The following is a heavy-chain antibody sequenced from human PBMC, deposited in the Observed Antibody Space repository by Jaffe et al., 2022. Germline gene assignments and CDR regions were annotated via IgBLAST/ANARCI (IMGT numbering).Heavy chain of an antibody. V-gene: IGHV3-15*01. J-gene: IGHJ2*01. CDR3: TTDGSALYDYIWGDWYFDL. Sequence: EVQLVESGGGLVKPGGSLRLSCAASGFTFSNAWMSWVRQAPGKGLEWVGRIKSKTDGGTTDYAAPVKGRFTISRDDSKNTLYLQMNSLKTEDTAVYYCTTDGSALYDYIWGDWYFDLWGRGTLVTVSS. D-gene: IGHD3-16*01. CDR1: GFTFSNAW. CDR2: IKSKTDGGTT.